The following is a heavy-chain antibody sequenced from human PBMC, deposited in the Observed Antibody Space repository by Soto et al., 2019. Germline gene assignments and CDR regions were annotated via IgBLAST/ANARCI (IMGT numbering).Heavy chain of an antibody. V-gene: IGHV3-23*01. CDR1: GFTFSTYA. CDR3: AKGGEGDCSRTSCLYFSDY. D-gene: IGHD2-2*01. J-gene: IGHJ4*02. Sequence: EVQLLDSGGSLVQPGGSLRLSCAASGFTFSTYAMSWVRQAPGKGLEWVSTISGSGDSTYYSDSVRGRFTISRDNSRNTLYLQMNSLRVEDTAVYYCAKGGEGDCSRTSCLYFSDYWGQGTRVTVSS. CDR2: ISGSGDST.